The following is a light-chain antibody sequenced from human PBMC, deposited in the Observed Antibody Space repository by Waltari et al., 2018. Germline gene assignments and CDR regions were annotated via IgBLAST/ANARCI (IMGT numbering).Light chain of an antibody. CDR2: WAS. CDR1: KSVLYSSNNKNY. J-gene: IGKJ2*03. V-gene: IGKV4-1*01. Sequence: DIVMTQSPESLAVSLGERATINCSSSKSVLYSSNNKNYLAWYQQKPGQPPKMLIYWASTRESGVPDRFSGSGSGTDFTLTISSLQAEDVAVYYCQQYYDTYSFGQGTKLEIK. CDR3: QQYYDTYS.